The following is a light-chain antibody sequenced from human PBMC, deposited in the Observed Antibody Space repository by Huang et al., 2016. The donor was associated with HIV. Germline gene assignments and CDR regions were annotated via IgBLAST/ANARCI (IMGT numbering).Light chain of an antibody. Sequence: EIVLTQSPGSLSLSPGAKVTVSCRAGHSVDSGYLAWYQHKPGQSPRLLVYGTSTQASGVPSRFSGGGSGRDFTLTISRLEAEDFGVYYCHQYASSMATFGQGTKVDI. J-gene: IGKJ1*01. CDR1: HSVDSGY. CDR2: GTS. V-gene: IGKV3-20*01. CDR3: HQYASSMAT.